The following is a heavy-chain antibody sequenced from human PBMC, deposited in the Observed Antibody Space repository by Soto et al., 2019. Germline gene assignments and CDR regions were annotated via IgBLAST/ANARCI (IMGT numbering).Heavy chain of an antibody. D-gene: IGHD3-16*01. CDR2: ISSSGSTI. CDR1: GFTFSDYY. J-gene: IGHJ5*02. CDR3: ARAIPPGERNWFDP. V-gene: IGHV3-11*01. Sequence: GGSLRLSCAASGFTFSDYYMSWIRQAPGKGLEWVSYISSSGSTIYYADSVKGRFTISRDNAKNSLYLQMNSLRAEDTAVYYCARAIPPGERNWFDPWGQGTLVTVSS.